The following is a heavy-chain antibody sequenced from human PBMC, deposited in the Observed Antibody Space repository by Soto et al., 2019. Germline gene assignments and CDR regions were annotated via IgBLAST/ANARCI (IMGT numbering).Heavy chain of an antibody. CDR1: GYSFTSYW. D-gene: IGHD4-17*01. CDR3: ARHPTSTVVTSYYYGMDV. V-gene: IGHV5-10-1*01. J-gene: IGHJ6*02. CDR2: IDPSDSYT. Sequence: PGESVKISCXGSGYSFTSYWISWVRQMPGKGLEWMGRIDPSDSYTNYSPSFQGHVTISADKSISTAYLQWSSLKASDTAMYYCARHPTSTVVTSYYYGMDVWGQGTTVTVSS.